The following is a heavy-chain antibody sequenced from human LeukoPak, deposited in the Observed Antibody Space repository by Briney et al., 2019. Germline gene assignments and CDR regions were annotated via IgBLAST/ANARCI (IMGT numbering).Heavy chain of an antibody. Sequence: GRSLRLSCAASGFTPSNYGMPWVRQAPGKGLEWVAVIWYDGTNKQYVDSVKGRFTISRDNSENTLYLQMNSLRDEDTAVYYCARESSLTGAYFDWWGQGTLVTVSS. CDR2: IWYDGTNK. CDR3: ARESSLTGAYFDW. CDR1: GFTPSNYG. V-gene: IGHV3-33*01. D-gene: IGHD3-10*01. J-gene: IGHJ4*02.